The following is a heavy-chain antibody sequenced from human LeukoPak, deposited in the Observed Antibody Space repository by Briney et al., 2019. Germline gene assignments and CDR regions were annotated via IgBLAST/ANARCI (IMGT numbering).Heavy chain of an antibody. CDR1: GFTFSSYG. CDR2: ISGSGGST. J-gene: IGHJ6*03. Sequence: GGSLRLSCAASGFTFSSYGMSWVRQAPGKGLEWVSAISGSGGSTYYADSVKGRFTISRDNSKNTLYPQMNSLRAEDTAVYYCAKGGNGGKKGYYYYMDVWGKGTTVTISS. V-gene: IGHV3-23*01. D-gene: IGHD4-23*01. CDR3: AKGGNGGKKGYYYYMDV.